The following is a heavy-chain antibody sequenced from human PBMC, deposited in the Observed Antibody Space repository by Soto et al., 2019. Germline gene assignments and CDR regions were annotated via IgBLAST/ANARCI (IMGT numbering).Heavy chain of an antibody. V-gene: IGHV3-72*01. J-gene: IGHJ4*02. Sequence: EVQLVASGGGLVQPGGSLRLSCAASAFAVSEYYMDWVRQAPGKGLEWVGRSRNRARRFSTEYGASAKGRFIISRDDSKNSVFLQRSSLETEDAAVYYCARASTAGDHLISDYWGQGTLVTVSS. CDR1: AFAVSEYY. CDR3: ARASTAGDHLISDY. CDR2: SRNRARRFST. D-gene: IGHD6-13*01.